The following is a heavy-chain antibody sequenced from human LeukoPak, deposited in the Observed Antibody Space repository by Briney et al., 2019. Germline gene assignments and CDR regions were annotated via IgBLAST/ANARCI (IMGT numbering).Heavy chain of an antibody. CDR3: ARVRAGTTHYYYYYMDV. D-gene: IGHD1-7*01. CDR2: INPSGGST. J-gene: IGHJ6*03. Sequence: ASVKVSCKASGYTFTSYYMHWVRQAPGQGLEWMGIINPSGGSTSYAQKFQGRVTMTRDTSTSTAYMELRSLRSDDTAVYYCARVRAGTTHYYYYYMDVWGKGTTVTVSS. V-gene: IGHV1-46*01. CDR1: GYTFTSYY.